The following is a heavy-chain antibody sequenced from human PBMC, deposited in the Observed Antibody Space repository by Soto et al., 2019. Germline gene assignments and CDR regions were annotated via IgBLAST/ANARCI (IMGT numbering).Heavy chain of an antibody. CDR3: ARVVTVVKSFHYWYFDL. CDR2: IIPIFGTA. J-gene: IGHJ2*01. D-gene: IGHD2-15*01. Sequence: QVQLVQSGAEVKKPGSSVKVSCKASGGTFSSYAISWVRQAPGQGLEWMGGIIPIFGTANYAQKFQGRVTITADESXSTXYMELSSLRSEDTAVYYCARVVTVVKSFHYWYFDLWGRGTLVTVSS. V-gene: IGHV1-69*12. CDR1: GGTFSSYA.